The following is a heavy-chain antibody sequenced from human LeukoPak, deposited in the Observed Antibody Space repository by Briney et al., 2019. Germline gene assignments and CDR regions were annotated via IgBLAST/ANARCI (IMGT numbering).Heavy chain of an antibody. CDR1: GDSISNYY. D-gene: IGHD6-19*01. V-gene: IGHV4-4*07. Sequence: SETLSLTCTVSGDSISNYYWSWIRQPAGKGLEWIGRIYTSGSTNYNPSLKSRVTMSVDTSKNQFSLKLSSVTAADTAVYYCARGIAVADFDYWGQGTLVTVSS. CDR2: IYTSGST. J-gene: IGHJ4*02. CDR3: ARGIAVADFDY.